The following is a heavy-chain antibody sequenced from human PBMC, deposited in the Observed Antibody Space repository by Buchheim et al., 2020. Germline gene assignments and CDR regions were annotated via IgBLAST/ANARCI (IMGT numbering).Heavy chain of an antibody. CDR1: GFTFSSYG. CDR2: ISYDGSNK. D-gene: IGHD2-2*02. V-gene: IGHV3-30*18. CDR3: AKDGALEVVVPAAIGRGYYYYGMDV. Sequence: QVQLVESGGGVVQPGRSLRLSCAASGFTFSSYGMHWVRQAPGKGLEWVAVISYDGSNKYYADSVKGRFTISRDNSKNPLYMQMNSLRAEDTAVYYCAKDGALEVVVPAAIGRGYYYYGMDVWGQGTT. J-gene: IGHJ6*02.